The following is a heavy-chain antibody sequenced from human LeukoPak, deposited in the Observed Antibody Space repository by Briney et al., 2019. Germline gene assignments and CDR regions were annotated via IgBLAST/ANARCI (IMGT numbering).Heavy chain of an antibody. CDR2: IYPGDSDT. CDR1: GYSFTSYW. CDR3: ARHVEEDVVAFDI. J-gene: IGHJ3*02. Sequence: GESLKISCKGSGYSFTSYWIGWVRQMPGKGLEWMGIIYPGDSDTRYSPSLQGQVTISADKSISTAYLQWSSLKASDTAMYYCARHVEEDVVAFDIWGQGTMATVSS. V-gene: IGHV5-51*01. D-gene: IGHD3-16*01.